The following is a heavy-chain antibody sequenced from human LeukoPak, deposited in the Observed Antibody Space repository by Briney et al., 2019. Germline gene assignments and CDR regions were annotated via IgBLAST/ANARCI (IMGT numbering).Heavy chain of an antibody. D-gene: IGHD2-8*02. CDR2: IYSGGDT. CDR1: GFTFSSYS. Sequence: GGSLRLSCAASGFTFSSYSMNWVRQAPGKGLECVAAIYSGGDTYYADSVKGRFTISRDKSKNTVYLQMNSLRAEDTAVYYCAREWDTGRAERPAWVQGTLVTVSS. V-gene: IGHV3-53*01. J-gene: IGHJ5*02. CDR3: AREWDTGRAERPA.